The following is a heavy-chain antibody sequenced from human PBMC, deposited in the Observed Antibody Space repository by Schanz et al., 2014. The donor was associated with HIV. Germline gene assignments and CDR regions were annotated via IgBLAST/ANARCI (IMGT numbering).Heavy chain of an antibody. CDR3: AKPEYDSRGNSQSHFDY. CDR1: GFNFNNYA. D-gene: IGHD3-22*01. CDR2: ISESGGRT. Sequence: EVQLLESGGGLEQPGGSLRLSCAASGFNFNNYAMTWVRQAPGKGLEWVSSISESGGRTYYADSVNGRFTISRDNSKNTLYQQMTTLRIDDTAVYYCAKPEYDSRGNSQSHFDYWGQGTLVTVSS. V-gene: IGHV3-23*01. J-gene: IGHJ4*02.